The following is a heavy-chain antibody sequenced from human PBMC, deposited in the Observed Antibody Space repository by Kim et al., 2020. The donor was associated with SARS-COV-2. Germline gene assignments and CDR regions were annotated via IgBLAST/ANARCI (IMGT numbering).Heavy chain of an antibody. CDR3: AGSSGIYYVQGAWFDP. Sequence: GGSLRLSCAASKFAFSNYAMSWVRQAPGKGLEWVSAISSTGGNTYYTGSVKGRFTISRDNSKNTLFLEKKSPRAEDTAIYYCAGSSGIYYVQGAWFDPCGKGTLLSVSS. CDR1: KFAFSNYA. J-gene: IGHJ5*02. D-gene: IGHD3-10*01. V-gene: IGHV3-23*01. CDR2: ISSTGGNT.